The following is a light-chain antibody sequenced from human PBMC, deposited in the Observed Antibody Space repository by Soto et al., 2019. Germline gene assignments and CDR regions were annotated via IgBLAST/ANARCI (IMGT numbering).Light chain of an antibody. V-gene: IGKV1D-12*01. CDR2: AIS. J-gene: IGKJ2*01. CDR1: QVINRW. Sequence: DIQMTQSPASVSASVGDRVTITCRASQVINRWLAWYQQKPGRAPKLMIYAISTLHSGVPSRFSGSGSGTDFTLTISRLQHEDFANYYCQQANGFPYTFGQGTKLEIK. CDR3: QQANGFPYT.